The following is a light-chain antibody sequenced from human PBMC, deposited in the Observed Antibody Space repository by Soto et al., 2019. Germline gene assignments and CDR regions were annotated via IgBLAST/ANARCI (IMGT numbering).Light chain of an antibody. Sequence: ESVLTQSPGPLSLSPGERATLSCRGSQNIKSNYLAWYRQNPGQAPRLLIYGASSRAAGVPDRFSGSGSGTDFTLTITRLEPEDFAVYYCQQYGTSLRGTFGQGTKVEIK. CDR1: QNIKSNY. V-gene: IGKV3-20*01. J-gene: IGKJ1*01. CDR2: GAS. CDR3: QQYGTSLRGT.